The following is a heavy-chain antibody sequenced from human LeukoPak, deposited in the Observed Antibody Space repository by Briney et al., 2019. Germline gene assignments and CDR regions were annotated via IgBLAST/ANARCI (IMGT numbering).Heavy chain of an antibody. CDR3: ARDRGAAAGPYYYYYGMDV. D-gene: IGHD6-13*01. J-gene: IGHJ6*02. CDR1: GFTFSSYA. CDR2: ISGSGGST. Sequence: QPGGSLRLSCAASGFTFSSYAMSWVRQAPGKGLEWVSAISGSGGSTYYADSVKGRFTISRDNSKNTLYLQMNSLRAEDTAVYYCARDRGAAAGPYYYYYGMDVWGQGTTVTVSS. V-gene: IGHV3-23*01.